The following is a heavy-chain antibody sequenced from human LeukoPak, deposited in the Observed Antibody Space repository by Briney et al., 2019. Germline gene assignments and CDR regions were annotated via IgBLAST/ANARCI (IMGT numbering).Heavy chain of an antibody. D-gene: IGHD1-26*01. CDR1: GFTFSSYA. CDR2: ISGSGGST. V-gene: IGHV3-23*01. J-gene: IGHJ4*02. Sequence: PGGSLRLSCAASGFTFSSYAMSWVRQAPGKGLEWVSAISGSGGSTYYAGSVKGRFTISRDNSKNTLYLQMNSLKTEDTAVYYCTTDGVGVEGATYDNWGQGTLVSVSS. CDR3: TTDGVGVEGATYDN.